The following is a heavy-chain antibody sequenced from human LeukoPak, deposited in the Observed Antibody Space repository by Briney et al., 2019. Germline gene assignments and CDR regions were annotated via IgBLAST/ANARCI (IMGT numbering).Heavy chain of an antibody. D-gene: IGHD4-17*01. V-gene: IGHV4-61*02. J-gene: IGHJ6*03. Sequence: KTSQTLSLTCTVSGGSISSGSYYWSWIRQPAGKGLEWIGRIYTSGSTNYNPSLKSRVTMSVDTSKNQFSLKLSSVTAADTAVYYCARADYGDNQQNYYYYYMDVWGKGTTVTISS. CDR2: IYTSGST. CDR3: ARADYGDNQQNYYYYYMDV. CDR1: GGSISSGSYY.